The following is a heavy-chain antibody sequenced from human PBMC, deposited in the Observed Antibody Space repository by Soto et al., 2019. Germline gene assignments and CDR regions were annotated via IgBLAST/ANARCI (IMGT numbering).Heavy chain of an antibody. V-gene: IGHV4-59*01. CDR1: GGTISRYY. J-gene: IGHJ6*02. CDR3: ARDLWGYCGTDCYPLDV. Sequence: QVQLQESGPGLVKPSETLSLTCTVSGGTISRYYWSWIRQPPGKGLEWIGYMYNTGSTVYNPSFRGRVTTSVATSKNQFSLKLNSVTAADTAVYYCARDLWGYCGTDCYPLDVWGQGTTVTVSS. D-gene: IGHD2-21*02. CDR2: MYNTGST.